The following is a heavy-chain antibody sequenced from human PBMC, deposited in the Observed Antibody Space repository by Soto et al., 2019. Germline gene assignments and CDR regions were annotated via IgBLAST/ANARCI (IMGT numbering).Heavy chain of an antibody. Sequence: EASVKVSCKASGYTFTGYYMHWVRQAPGQGLEWMGWINPNSGGTNYAQKFQGWVTMTRDTSISTAYMELSRLRSDDTAVYYCARFSGHYYYGMDVWGQGTTVTVS. CDR1: GYTFTGYY. D-gene: IGHD1-26*01. CDR3: ARFSGHYYYGMDV. V-gene: IGHV1-2*04. J-gene: IGHJ6*02. CDR2: INPNSGGT.